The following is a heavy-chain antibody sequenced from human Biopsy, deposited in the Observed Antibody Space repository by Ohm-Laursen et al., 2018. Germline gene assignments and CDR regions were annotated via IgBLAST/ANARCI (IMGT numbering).Heavy chain of an antibody. CDR2: IYYSGTT. CDR1: GGSVSSGGFY. J-gene: IGHJ2*01. CDR3: ARRPYGGTRYWYFDL. V-gene: IGHV4-31*01. Sequence: SQTLSLTCTVSGGSVSSGGFYWSWIRQHPGKGLEWIGYIYYSGTTYYNPSLKSLVTISVDTSKNQFSLKLNSVTAAGTDVYYCARRPYGGTRYWYFDLWGRGTLVTVSS. D-gene: IGHD4-23*01.